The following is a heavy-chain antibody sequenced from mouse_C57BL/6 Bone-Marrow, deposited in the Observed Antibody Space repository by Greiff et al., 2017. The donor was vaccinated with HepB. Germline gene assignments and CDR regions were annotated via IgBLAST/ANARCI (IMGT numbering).Heavy chain of an antibody. J-gene: IGHJ1*03. CDR2: IDPSDSYT. Sequence: QVQLQQPGAELVMPGASVKLSCKASGCTFTSYWMHWVKQRPGQGLEWIGEIDPSDSYTNYNQKFKGKSTLTVDKSSSTAYMQLSSLTSEDSAVYYCAREGLYYGSSWWYFDVWGTGTTVTVSS. V-gene: IGHV1-69*01. CDR1: GCTFTSYW. D-gene: IGHD1-1*01. CDR3: AREGLYYGSSWWYFDV.